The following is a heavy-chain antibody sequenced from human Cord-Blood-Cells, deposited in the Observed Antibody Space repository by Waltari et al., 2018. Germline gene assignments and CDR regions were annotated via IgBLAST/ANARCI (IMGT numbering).Heavy chain of an antibody. Sequence: QVQLQQWGAGLLKPSETLSLTCAVYGGSFSGYYWSWIRQPPGKGLEWIGEINHSGSTNYNPSLKSRVTISVDTYKNQFSLKLSSVTAADTAVYYCARSAAMGVFDYWGQGTLVTVSS. CDR3: ARSAAMGVFDY. CDR1: GGSFSGYY. D-gene: IGHD2-2*01. CDR2: INHSGST. V-gene: IGHV4-34*01. J-gene: IGHJ4*02.